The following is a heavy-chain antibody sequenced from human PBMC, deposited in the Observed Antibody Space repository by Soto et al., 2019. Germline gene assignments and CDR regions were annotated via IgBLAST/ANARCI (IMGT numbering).Heavy chain of an antibody. D-gene: IGHD5-12*01. CDR1: GFAFSSYW. CDR2: VNNDGSDT. Sequence: EEQLLESGGGLVQPGGSLGISCAASGFAFSSYWIHWVRQDPGKGLVWVSRVNNDGSDTIYADSVKGRFTISRDNADNMVYLQMSSLRAEDTAVYFCARGGFNHVFDLWGQGTMVTVSS. V-gene: IGHV3-74*01. CDR3: ARGGFNHVFDL. J-gene: IGHJ3*01.